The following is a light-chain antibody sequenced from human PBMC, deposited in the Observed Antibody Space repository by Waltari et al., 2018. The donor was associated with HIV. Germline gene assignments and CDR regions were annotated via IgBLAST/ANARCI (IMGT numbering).Light chain of an antibody. CDR2: KDK. CDR1: SSNLERNY. Sequence: QSELTQSPSASGTPGQRITISCSGSSSNLERNYVYWYKQFPGATPKVLIYKDKERPSGVPDRISGSKSGTSASLLISGLRSDDEADYYCAVWDESLDGWLFGGGTKLTVL. J-gene: IGLJ3*02. V-gene: IGLV1-47*01. CDR3: AVWDESLDGWL.